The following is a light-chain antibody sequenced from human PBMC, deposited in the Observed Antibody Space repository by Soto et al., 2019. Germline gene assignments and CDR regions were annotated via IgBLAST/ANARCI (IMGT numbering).Light chain of an antibody. CDR3: QQYNSFPT. V-gene: IGKV1-5*03. J-gene: IGKJ1*01. Sequence: DIPMTQSPSTLSASVGDRVTITCRAIQSISSWLAWYQQKPGKAPKLLIYKTSSLESGVPSRFSGSGSGTEFTLTISSLQPDDFATYYCQQYNSFPTFGQGTKVEIK. CDR1: QSISSW. CDR2: KTS.